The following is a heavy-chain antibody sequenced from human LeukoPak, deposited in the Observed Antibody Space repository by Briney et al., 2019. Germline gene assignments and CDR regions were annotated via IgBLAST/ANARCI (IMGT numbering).Heavy chain of an antibody. CDR2: ISSSSYI. CDR1: GFTFSSYS. Sequence: GGSLRLSCAASGFTFSSYSMNWVRQAPGKGLEWVSSISSSSYIYYADSVKGRFTISRENAKNSLYLQMNSLRAGDTAVYYCARGSSGSYYRVGWYFDLWGRGTLVTVSS. CDR3: ARGSSGSYYRVGWYFDL. D-gene: IGHD3-10*01. J-gene: IGHJ2*01. V-gene: IGHV3-21*01.